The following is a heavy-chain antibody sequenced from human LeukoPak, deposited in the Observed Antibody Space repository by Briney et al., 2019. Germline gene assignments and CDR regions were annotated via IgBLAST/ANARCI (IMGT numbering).Heavy chain of an antibody. CDR1: GCSISSGYY. V-gene: IGHV4-38-2*01. CDR2: IYHSGST. Sequence: SETLSLTCAVSGCSISSGYYWGWIRQPPGKGLEGIGSIYHSGSTYYNPSLKSRVTISVDTSKNQFSLKLSSVTAADTAVYYCARQVGATIGDAFDIWGQGTMATVSS. D-gene: IGHD1-26*01. J-gene: IGHJ3*02. CDR3: ARQVGATIGDAFDI.